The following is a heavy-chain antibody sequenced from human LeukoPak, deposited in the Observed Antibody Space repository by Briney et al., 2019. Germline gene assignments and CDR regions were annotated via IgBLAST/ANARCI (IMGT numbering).Heavy chain of an antibody. Sequence: ASVKVSCKASGYTFTNYGISWVRQAPGQGLEWMGWISAYNGITNYAQKFQGRVTMTTDTSTSTAYMELRSMTSDDSAVYHCARDRSSSSYWGQGTLVTVSS. D-gene: IGHD6-6*01. V-gene: IGHV1-18*01. CDR3: ARDRSSSSY. CDR1: GYTFTNYG. CDR2: ISAYNGIT. J-gene: IGHJ4*02.